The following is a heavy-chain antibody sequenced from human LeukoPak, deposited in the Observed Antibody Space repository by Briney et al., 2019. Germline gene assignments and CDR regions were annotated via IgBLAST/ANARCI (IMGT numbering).Heavy chain of an antibody. CDR3: ARVRMVRGGNWFDP. V-gene: IGHV1-2*02. CDR1: GYTFTGYY. D-gene: IGHD3-10*01. Sequence: ASVKVSCKASGYTFTGYYMHWVRQAPGQGLEWMGWINPNSGGTNYAQKFQGRVTMTRDTSISTAYMELSRLRSDDTAVYYCARVRMVRGGNWFDPWGQGTLVTVSS. CDR2: INPNSGGT. J-gene: IGHJ5*02.